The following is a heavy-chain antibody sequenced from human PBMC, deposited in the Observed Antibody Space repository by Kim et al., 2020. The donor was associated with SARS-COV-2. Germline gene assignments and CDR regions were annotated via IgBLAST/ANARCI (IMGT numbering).Heavy chain of an antibody. J-gene: IGHJ5*02. Sequence: YARNIQGRVTMSRDTSTAIFYMELSSRRSEDTAVYYCAREVAHAGRAFDRWGQGTLVTVSS. D-gene: IGHD2-8*02. V-gene: IGHV1-46*01. CDR3: AREVAHAGRAFDR.